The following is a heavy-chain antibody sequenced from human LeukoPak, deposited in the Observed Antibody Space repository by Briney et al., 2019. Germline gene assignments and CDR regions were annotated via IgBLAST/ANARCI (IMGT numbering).Heavy chain of an antibody. CDR1: GISFSTYA. J-gene: IGHJ4*02. CDR2: ISGTGERT. V-gene: IGHV3-23*01. D-gene: IGHD4-17*01. CDR3: ARAFGDYTFDY. Sequence: GGSLRLSCAASGISFSTYAMSWVRQAPGKGLEWVSTISGTGERTCYADSVKGRFTISRDNSKNTLYLQMNSLRAEDTAVYYCARAFGDYTFDYWGQGTLVTVSS.